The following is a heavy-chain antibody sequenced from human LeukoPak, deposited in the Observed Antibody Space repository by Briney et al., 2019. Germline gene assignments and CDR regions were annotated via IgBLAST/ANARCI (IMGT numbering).Heavy chain of an antibody. CDR3: AKPIASRRAFDI. Sequence: PGGSLRLSCAASGFTFNNYAMSWVRQAPGKGLEWVSAISSSGDITFYADSVKGRFTISRDNSRYTLYLQMNSLRAEDTAVYYCAKPIASRRAFDIWGQGTMVTVSS. V-gene: IGHV3-23*01. CDR1: GFTFNNYA. J-gene: IGHJ3*02. CDR2: ISSSGDIT. D-gene: IGHD1-26*01.